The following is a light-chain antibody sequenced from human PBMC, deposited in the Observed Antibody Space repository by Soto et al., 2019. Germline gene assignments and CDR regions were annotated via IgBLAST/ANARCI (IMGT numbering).Light chain of an antibody. CDR1: SSNIESNF. V-gene: IGLV1-47*01. CDR3: TVWDDSLRGRL. Sequence: QAVVTQPPSASGTPGQRVTISCSGSSSNIESNFVYWYQQFPGTAPRLLIYRNNQRPSGVPDRFSGSKSGTSASLAISALRSEDEADYYCTVWDDSLRGRLFGGGTQLTV. J-gene: IGLJ2*01. CDR2: RNN.